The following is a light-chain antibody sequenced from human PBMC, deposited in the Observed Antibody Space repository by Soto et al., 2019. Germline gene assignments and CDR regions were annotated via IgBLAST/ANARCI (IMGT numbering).Light chain of an antibody. CDR3: QQYGSSLPWT. CDR1: QSVSGRY. Sequence: DIVLTQSPGTLSLSPGERATLSCRASQSVSGRYLAWYQQKPGQSPRLLIYGASTRATGIPDRFSGSGSGTDFTLTISSLEPEDFAVYYCQQYGSSLPWTFGQGTTVEMK. V-gene: IGKV3-20*01. J-gene: IGKJ1*01. CDR2: GAS.